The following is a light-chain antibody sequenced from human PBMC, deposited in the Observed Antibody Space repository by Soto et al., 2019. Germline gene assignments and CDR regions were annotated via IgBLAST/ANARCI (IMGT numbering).Light chain of an antibody. Sequence: QSALTQPASVSGSPGQSITISCTGTSSDVGGYIYVSWHQQHPGTAPKLMIYDVTIRPSGASHRYSGSKSCNTASLTISNLQAEDAADYYCSSFTSSNTLLFGGGTKLTVL. CDR1: SSDVGGYIY. V-gene: IGLV2-14*03. CDR2: DVT. CDR3: SSFTSSNTLL. J-gene: IGLJ2*01.